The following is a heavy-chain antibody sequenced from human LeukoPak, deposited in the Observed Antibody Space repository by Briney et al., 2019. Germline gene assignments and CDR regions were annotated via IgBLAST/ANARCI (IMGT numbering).Heavy chain of an antibody. V-gene: IGHV4-59*01. CDR2: IYYSGST. CDR3: ARGQLNFDY. J-gene: IGHJ4*02. CDR1: GVSISSYY. D-gene: IGHD6-6*01. Sequence: PSETLSLTCTVSGVSISSYYWSWIRQPPGKGLEWIGYIYYSGSTNYNPSLKSRVTISVDTSKNQFSLKLSSVTAADTAVYYCARGQLNFDYWGQGTLVTVSS.